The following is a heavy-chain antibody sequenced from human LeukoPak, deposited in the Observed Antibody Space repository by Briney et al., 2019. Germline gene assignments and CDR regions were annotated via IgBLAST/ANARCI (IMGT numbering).Heavy chain of an antibody. D-gene: IGHD3-10*01. CDR3: ARDHRFMVRGVIPFFDY. CDR2: IYHSGST. V-gene: IGHV4-38-2*02. J-gene: IGHJ4*02. Sequence: SETLSLTCTVSGYSISSGYYWGWIRQPPGKGLEWIGSIYHSGSTYYNPSLKSRVTISVDTSKNQFSLKLSSVTAADTAVYYCARDHRFMVRGVIPFFDYWGQGTLVTVSS. CDR1: GYSISSGYY.